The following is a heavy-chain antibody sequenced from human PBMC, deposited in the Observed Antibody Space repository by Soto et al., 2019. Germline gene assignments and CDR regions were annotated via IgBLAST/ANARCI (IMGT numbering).Heavy chain of an antibody. Sequence: PSETLSLTCFVSGYSISSGYYWGWIRQPPGKGLEWIGSIYHSGSTYYNPSLKSRVTISADTSKNQFSLKLSSVTAADTAVYYCAREYRKIGYCSSTSCPPGFDPWGQGTLVTVSS. J-gene: IGHJ5*02. CDR2: IYHSGST. D-gene: IGHD2-2*01. V-gene: IGHV4-38-2*02. CDR1: GYSISSGYY. CDR3: AREYRKIGYCSSTSCPPGFDP.